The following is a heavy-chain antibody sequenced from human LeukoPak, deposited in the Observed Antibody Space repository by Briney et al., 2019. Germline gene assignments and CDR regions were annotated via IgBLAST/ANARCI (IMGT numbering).Heavy chain of an antibody. Sequence: GGSLRLSCAASGFTFSSYSMNWVRQAPGKGLEWVSYISSSSSTIYYADSVKGRFTISRDNAKNSLYLQMNSLRAEDTAVYYCARSTVLRFLEWSPRGQGTLVNVSS. J-gene: IGHJ4*02. D-gene: IGHD3-3*01. CDR1: GFTFSSYS. V-gene: IGHV3-48*01. CDR2: ISSSSSTI. CDR3: ARSTVLRFLEWSP.